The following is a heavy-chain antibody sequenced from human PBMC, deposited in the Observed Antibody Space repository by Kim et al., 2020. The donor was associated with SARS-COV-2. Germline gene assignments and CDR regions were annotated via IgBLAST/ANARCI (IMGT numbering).Heavy chain of an antibody. J-gene: IGHJ6*02. CDR3: ARDWLVPIAASYYYYGMDV. Sequence: ASVKVSCKASGYTFTSYYMHWVRQAPGQGLEWMGIINPSGGSTSYAQKFQGRVTMTRDTSTSTVYMELSSLRSEDTAVYYCARDWLVPIAASYYYYGMDVWGQGTTVTVSS. CDR1: GYTFTSYY. CDR2: INPSGGST. D-gene: IGHD6-19*01. V-gene: IGHV1-46*01.